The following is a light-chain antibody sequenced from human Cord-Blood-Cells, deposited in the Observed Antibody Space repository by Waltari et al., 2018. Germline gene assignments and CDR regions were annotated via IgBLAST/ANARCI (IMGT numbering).Light chain of an antibody. Sequence: EIVLTQSPATLSLSPGERATLSCRASQGVSSYLAWYQQKPGQAPRLLIYDASNMATGIPARFSGSGSGTDFTLTISSLEPEDFAVYYCQQRSNWAWTFGQGTKVEIK. J-gene: IGKJ1*01. CDR2: DAS. CDR1: QGVSSY. V-gene: IGKV3-11*01. CDR3: QQRSNWAWT.